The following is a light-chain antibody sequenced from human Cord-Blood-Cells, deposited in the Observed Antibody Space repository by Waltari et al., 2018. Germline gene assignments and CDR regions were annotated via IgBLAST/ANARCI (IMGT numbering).Light chain of an antibody. CDR1: SSDVGGYNY. Sequence: QSALPQPASVSGSPGQSITIPCTGTSSDVGGYNYVSWYQQHPGKAPKLMIYDVSKRPSGVSNRFSGSKSGNTASLTISGLQAEDEADYYCSSYTGSSTWVFGGGTKLTVL. CDR2: DVS. CDR3: SSYTGSSTWV. J-gene: IGLJ3*02. V-gene: IGLV2-14*01.